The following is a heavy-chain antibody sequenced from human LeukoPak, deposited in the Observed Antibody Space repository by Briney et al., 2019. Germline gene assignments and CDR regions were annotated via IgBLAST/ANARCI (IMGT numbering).Heavy chain of an antibody. J-gene: IGHJ4*02. Sequence: SETLSLTCAVYGGSFSGYYWSWIRQPPGKGLEWIGEINHSGSTNYNPSLKSRVTISVDTSKNQFSLKLSSVTAADTAVYYCAREGLEMATITGFDYWGQGTLVTVSS. V-gene: IGHV4-34*01. CDR3: AREGLEMATITGFDY. D-gene: IGHD5-24*01. CDR1: GGSFSGYY. CDR2: INHSGST.